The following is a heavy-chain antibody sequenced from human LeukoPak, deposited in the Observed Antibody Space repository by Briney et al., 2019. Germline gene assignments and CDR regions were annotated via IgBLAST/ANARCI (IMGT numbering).Heavy chain of an antibody. J-gene: IGHJ3*02. CDR1: GFTFSSYS. Sequence: GASLRLSCAASGFTFSSYSMNWVRQAPGKGLEWVSSISSSSSYIYYADSVKGRVTISRENAKNSLYLQMNSLRAEDTAVYYCARDLYPVADRDAFDIWGQGTMVTVSS. CDR2: ISSSSSYI. CDR3: ARDLYPVADRDAFDI. D-gene: IGHD6-19*01. V-gene: IGHV3-21*01.